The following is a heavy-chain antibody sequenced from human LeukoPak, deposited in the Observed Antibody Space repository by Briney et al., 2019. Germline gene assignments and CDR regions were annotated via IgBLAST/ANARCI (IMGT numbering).Heavy chain of an antibody. CDR2: MNPNSGNT. CDR3: ARSHSSSWYYFDY. J-gene: IGHJ4*02. Sequence: ASVKVSCKASGYTFTSYDINWVRQATGHGLEWMGWMNPNSGNTGYAQKFQGRVTITRNTSISTAYMELSSLRSEDTAVYYCARSHSSSWYYFDYWGQGTLVTVSS. V-gene: IGHV1-8*03. CDR1: GYTFTSYD. D-gene: IGHD6-13*01.